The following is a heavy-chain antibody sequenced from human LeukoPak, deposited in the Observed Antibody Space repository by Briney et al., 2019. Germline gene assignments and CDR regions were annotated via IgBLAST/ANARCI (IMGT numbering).Heavy chain of an antibody. CDR3: AKRSGYEPGFFDF. Sequence: GGSLRLSSAASGFTFSDYAMSWVRQAPGTGLEWVSDIVGSGATTYADSVKGRFTIFRDNSKNTLYLQMNTARAEDTAVYYCAKRSGYEPGFFDFWGQGALVTVSS. CDR2: IVGSGATT. V-gene: IGHV3-23*01. CDR1: GFTFSDYA. D-gene: IGHD5-12*01. J-gene: IGHJ4*02.